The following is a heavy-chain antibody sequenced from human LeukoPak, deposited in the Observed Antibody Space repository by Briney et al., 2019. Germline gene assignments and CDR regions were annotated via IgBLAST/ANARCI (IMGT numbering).Heavy chain of an antibody. D-gene: IGHD3-10*01. Sequence: KPSETLSLTCAVSDGSISSGGYSGSWIRQPPGKGLEWIGYIYHSGSTYYNPSLKSRVTISVDRSKNHLSLRLSSVTAADTADYYCARSGSNYYGSGSHYDYWGQGTLVTVSS. CDR1: DGSISSGGYS. V-gene: IGHV4-30-2*01. J-gene: IGHJ4*02. CDR3: ARSGSNYYGSGSHYDY. CDR2: IYHSGST.